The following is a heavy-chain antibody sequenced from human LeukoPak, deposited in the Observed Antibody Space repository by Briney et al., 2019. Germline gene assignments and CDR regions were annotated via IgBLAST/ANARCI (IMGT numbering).Heavy chain of an antibody. V-gene: IGHV1-69*06. D-gene: IGHD5-24*01. J-gene: IGHJ6*03. CDR1: GGTFSSYT. Sequence: GASVKVSCKASGGTFSSYTISWVRQAPGQGLEWMGGIIPIFDTAYYAQKFQGRVTITADKSTSTAYMELSSLTSEDTAVYYCARAGEGYKSYYYYVDVWGKGTTVTVSS. CDR3: ARAGEGYKSYYYYVDV. CDR2: IIPIFDTA.